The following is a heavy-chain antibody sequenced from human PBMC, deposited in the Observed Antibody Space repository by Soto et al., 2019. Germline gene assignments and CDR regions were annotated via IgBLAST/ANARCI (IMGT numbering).Heavy chain of an antibody. CDR1: GFTYSSYA. V-gene: IGHV3-23*01. Sequence: EVQLLESGGGLVQPGGSRRLSCAASGFTYSSYAMSWVRQAPGKGLEWVSAISGSGGSTYYADSVKGRFTISRDNSKNTLYLQMNSLRAEDTAVYYCAKGVLRYFDWYDYWGQGTLVTVSS. J-gene: IGHJ4*02. CDR3: AKGVLRYFDWYDY. D-gene: IGHD3-9*01. CDR2: ISGSGGST.